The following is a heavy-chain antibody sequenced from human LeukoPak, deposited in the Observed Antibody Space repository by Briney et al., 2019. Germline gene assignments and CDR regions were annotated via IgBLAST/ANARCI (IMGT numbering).Heavy chain of an antibody. V-gene: IGHV4-59*12. D-gene: IGHD3-10*01. CDR2: IYYSGST. CDR1: GGSISDYY. Sequence: PSETLSLTCTVSGGSISDYYWNWIRQPPGKGLEWIGYIYYSGSTYYNPSLKSRVTISVDRSKNQFSLKLSSVTAADTAVYYCARGMVRGGLFDYWGQGTLVTVSS. J-gene: IGHJ4*02. CDR3: ARGMVRGGLFDY.